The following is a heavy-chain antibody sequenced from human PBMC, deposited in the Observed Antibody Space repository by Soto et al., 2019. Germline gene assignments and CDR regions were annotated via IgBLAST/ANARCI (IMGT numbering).Heavy chain of an antibody. CDR2: INPKSGGT. Sequence: ASVKGSCKASGYSFTDYHIHWVRQAPGQGLEWLGRINPKSGGTSTAQKFQGWVTMTTDTSISTAYMELTRLTSDDTAIYYCARGDSTDCSNGVCSFFYNHDMDVW. V-gene: IGHV1-2*04. J-gene: IGHJ6*01. CDR1: GYSFTDYH. CDR3: ARGDSTDCSNGVCSFFYNHDMDV. D-gene: IGHD2-8*01.